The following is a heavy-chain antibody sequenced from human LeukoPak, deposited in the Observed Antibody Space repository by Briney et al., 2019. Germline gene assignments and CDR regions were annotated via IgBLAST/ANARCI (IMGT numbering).Heavy chain of an antibody. CDR2: IYYSGST. Sequence: SETLSLTCTVSGGSISSGDYYWSWIRQPPGKGLEWIGYIYYSGSTYYNPSLKSRVTISVDTSKNQFSLKLSSVTAADTAVYYCARGKRIVGATTRDYWGQGTLVTVSS. J-gene: IGHJ4*02. CDR3: ARGKRIVGATTRDY. CDR1: GGSISSGDYY. D-gene: IGHD1-26*01. V-gene: IGHV4-30-4*01.